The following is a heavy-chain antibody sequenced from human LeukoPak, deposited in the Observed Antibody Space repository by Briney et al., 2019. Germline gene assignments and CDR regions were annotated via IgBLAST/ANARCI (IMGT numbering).Heavy chain of an antibody. D-gene: IGHD6-6*01. V-gene: IGHV3-21*06. CDR3: ARAMSIAARLQTIFDY. CDR2: ITSSSRYI. CDR1: GFTFSSFS. J-gene: IGHJ4*02. Sequence: GGSLRLSCAASGFTFSSFSMNWVRQVPGKGLEWVSSITSSSRYIYYADSVQGRFTISRDNVKNSLYLQMNSLRAEDTAVYYCARAMSIAARLQTIFDYWGQGTLVTVSS.